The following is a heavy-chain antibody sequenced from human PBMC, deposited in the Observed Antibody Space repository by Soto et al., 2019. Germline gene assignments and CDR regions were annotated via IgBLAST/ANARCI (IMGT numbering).Heavy chain of an antibody. CDR3: ARVCSGFINYSATTDMD. J-gene: IGHJ6*01. D-gene: IGHD2-15*01. Sequence: GKGLEWIGYIYHSGSTYYNPSLKSRVTISVDRSKNQFFLKLSSVTAADTAVYYCARVCSGFINYSATTDMD. V-gene: IGHV4-30-2*01. CDR2: IYHSGST.